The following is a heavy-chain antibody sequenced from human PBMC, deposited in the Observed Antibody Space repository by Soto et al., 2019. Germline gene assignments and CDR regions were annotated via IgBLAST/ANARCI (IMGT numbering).Heavy chain of an antibody. Sequence: EGSLRLSCAASGFTFSSYGMHWVRQAPGKGLEWVAVISYDGSNKYYADSVKGRFTISRDNSKNTLYLQMNSLRAEDTAVYYCGSTNYNPSLKSRVTMSVDTSKNQFYLKLSSVTAADTAVYYCARQRRYSMGYCSGGYCYGNDGYVNWCQG. CDR3: GSTNYNPSLKSRVTMSVDTSKNQFYLKLSSVTAADTAVYYCARQRRYSMGYCSGGYCYGNDGYVN. CDR1: GFTFSSYG. D-gene: IGHD3-10*01. CDR2: ISYDGSNK. V-gene: IGHV3-30*03. J-gene: IGHJ4*03.